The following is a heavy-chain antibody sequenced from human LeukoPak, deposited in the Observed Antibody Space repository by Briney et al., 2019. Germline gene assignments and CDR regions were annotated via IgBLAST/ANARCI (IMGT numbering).Heavy chain of an antibody. J-gene: IGHJ4*02. D-gene: IGHD2-15*01. CDR1: GFTFGDYA. CDR3: ARDRGYCSGGSCYTYYFDY. Sequence: GRSLRLSCTASGFTFGDYAMSWVRQAPGKGLEWVSYISMSSGTIHYADSVKGRFTISRDNAKNSLYLQMNSLRDEDTAVYYCARDRGYCSGGSCYTYYFDYWGQGTLVTVSS. V-gene: IGHV3-48*02. CDR2: ISMSSGTI.